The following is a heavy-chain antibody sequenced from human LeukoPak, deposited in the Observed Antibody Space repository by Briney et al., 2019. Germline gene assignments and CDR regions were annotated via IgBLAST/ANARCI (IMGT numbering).Heavy chain of an antibody. J-gene: IGHJ4*02. CDR1: GFSFSSYW. D-gene: IGHD5-18*01. CDR3: AKDQVRGYSYGIKDY. V-gene: IGHV3-7*01. CDR2: IKQDGSEK. Sequence: GGSLRLSCAASGFSFSSYWMSWVREAPGKGLEWVANIKQDGSEKYYVDSVKGRFTISRDNAKNSLYLQMNSMRAEATAVYYCAKDQVRGYSYGIKDYWGQGTLVTVSS.